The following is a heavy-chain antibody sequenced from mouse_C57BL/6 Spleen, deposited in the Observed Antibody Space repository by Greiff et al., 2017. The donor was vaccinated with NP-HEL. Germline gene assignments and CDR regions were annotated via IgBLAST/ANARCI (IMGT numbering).Heavy chain of an antibody. D-gene: IGHD4-1*01. Sequence: EVQLVESGGGLVKPGGSLKLSCAASGFTFSDYGMHWVRQAPEKGLEWVAYISSGSSTIYYADTVKGRFTISRDNAKHTLFLQMTSLRAEDTAMYYCATNWEAWAYWGQGTLVTVSA. CDR2: ISSGSSTI. J-gene: IGHJ3*01. CDR3: ATNWEAWAY. CDR1: GFTFSDYG. V-gene: IGHV5-17*01.